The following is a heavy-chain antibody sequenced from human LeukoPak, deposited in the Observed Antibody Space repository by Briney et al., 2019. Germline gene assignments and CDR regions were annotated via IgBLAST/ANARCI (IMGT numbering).Heavy chain of an antibody. J-gene: IGHJ5*02. Sequence: ASVKVSCKASGYTFTSYGISWVRQAPGQGLEWMGWISVYKSDTNYAQKFQGRVSMTTDRSTSTAYMELRRLRPDDTAVYYCARDRRQWLVLLRHNWFDPWGQGTLVTVSS. D-gene: IGHD6-19*01. CDR2: ISVYKSDT. CDR1: GYTFTSYG. CDR3: ARDRRQWLVLLRHNWFDP. V-gene: IGHV1-18*01.